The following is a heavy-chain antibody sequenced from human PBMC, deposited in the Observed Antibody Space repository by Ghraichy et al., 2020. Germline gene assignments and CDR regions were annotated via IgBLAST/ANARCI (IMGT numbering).Heavy chain of an antibody. D-gene: IGHD4-11*01. CDR1: GFTFSSYG. J-gene: IGHJ4*02. CDR3: AKAAGTVRRPVDSYYFDY. V-gene: IGHV3-30*18. CDR2: ISNDGSKK. Sequence: GGSLRLSCAASGFTFSSYGMHWVRQAPGKGLEWVAVISNDGSKKYDADSVKGRFTISRDNPKNTLYLQMSSLTTDDTAVYYRAKAAGTVRRPVDSYYFDYWGQGTLVTVSS.